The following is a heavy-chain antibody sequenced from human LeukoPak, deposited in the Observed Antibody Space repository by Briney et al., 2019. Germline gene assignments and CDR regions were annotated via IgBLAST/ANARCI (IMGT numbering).Heavy chain of an antibody. CDR3: AKDYRVTMVRGATDY. J-gene: IGHJ4*02. CDR1: GFTFCSYG. D-gene: IGHD3-10*01. Sequence: PGGSLRLSCAASGFTFCSYGMHWVRQAPGKGLEWVAFIRYDGSNKYYADSVKGRFTISRDNSKNTLYLQMNSLRAEDTAVYYCAKDYRVTMVRGATDYWGQGTLVTVSS. V-gene: IGHV3-30*02. CDR2: IRYDGSNK.